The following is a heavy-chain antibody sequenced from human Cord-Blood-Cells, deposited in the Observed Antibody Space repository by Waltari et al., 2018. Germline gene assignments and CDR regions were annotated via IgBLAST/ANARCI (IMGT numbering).Heavy chain of an antibody. J-gene: IGHJ4*02. CDR2: ISYDGSNK. Sequence: QVQLVESGGGVVQPGRSLRLSCAASGFTFSSYGMHWFRQAPGKGLEWVAGISYDGSNKYYADAVKGRFTISRDNSKNTLYLQMNSLRAEDTAVYYCAKEYSSSSAFDYWGQGTLVTVSS. CDR1: GFTFSSYG. D-gene: IGHD6-6*01. CDR3: AKEYSSSSAFDY. V-gene: IGHV3-30*18.